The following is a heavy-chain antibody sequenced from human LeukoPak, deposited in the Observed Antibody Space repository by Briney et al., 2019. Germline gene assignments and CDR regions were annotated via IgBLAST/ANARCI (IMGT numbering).Heavy chain of an antibody. D-gene: IGHD2-15*01. Sequence: TETLSLTCTVFGDSVTGYFLNWVRQPPGKGLEWIGHIYKIGTTNYNPSLKSRLTISADTSKNQFSLQLRSVTAADTAVYYCVIGVGWQPDYWGQGALVTVSS. CDR1: GDSVTGYF. J-gene: IGHJ4*02. CDR2: IYKIGTT. CDR3: VIGVGWQPDY. V-gene: IGHV4-59*02.